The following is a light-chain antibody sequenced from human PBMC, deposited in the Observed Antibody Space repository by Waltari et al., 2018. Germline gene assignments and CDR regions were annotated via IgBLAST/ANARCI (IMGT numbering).Light chain of an antibody. CDR1: SSDIGGYNR. Sequence: QSALTQPPSVSGSPGQSVTISCTGTSSDIGGYNRVPWYQQSPGTAPKLILYEVNFRPSGVPDRFSGSKSDYTASLTISGLQAEDEAQYYCSSYTSSGDTLIFGGGTDLTVL. J-gene: IGLJ2*01. CDR2: EVN. V-gene: IGLV2-18*02. CDR3: SSYTSSGDTLI.